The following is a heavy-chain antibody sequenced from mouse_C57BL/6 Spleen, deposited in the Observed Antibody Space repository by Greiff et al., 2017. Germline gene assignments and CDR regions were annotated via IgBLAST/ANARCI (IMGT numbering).Heavy chain of an antibody. CDR3: TTHYGNYGGY. CDR2: IDPETGGT. V-gene: IGHV1-15*01. J-gene: IGHJ2*01. D-gene: IGHD2-1*01. Sequence: QVQLQQSGAELVRPGASVTLSCKASGYTFTDYEMHWVKQTPVHGLEWIGAIDPETGGTAYNQKFKGKAILTADKSSSTAYMGLRSLTSEDSAVYYCTTHYGNYGGYWGQGTTLTVSS. CDR1: GYTFTDYE.